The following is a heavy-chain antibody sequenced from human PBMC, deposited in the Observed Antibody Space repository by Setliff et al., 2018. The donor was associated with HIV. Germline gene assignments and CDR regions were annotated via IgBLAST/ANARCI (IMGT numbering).Heavy chain of an antibody. Sequence: GASVKVSCKASGYTFTTYPMHWVRQAPGQGLEWMGVINTSGGSAGYAEKFRGRVTTTRDTSTNTVYMDLRNLRSEDTAVYYCARNQGDSSGWYAGDFWGHGTLVTVS. CDR1: GYTFTTYP. CDR3: ARNQGDSSGWYAGDF. V-gene: IGHV1-46*01. CDR2: INTSGGSA. D-gene: IGHD6-19*01. J-gene: IGHJ4*01.